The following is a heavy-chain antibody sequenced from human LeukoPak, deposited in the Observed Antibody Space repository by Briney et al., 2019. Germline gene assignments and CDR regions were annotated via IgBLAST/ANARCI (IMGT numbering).Heavy chain of an antibody. J-gene: IGHJ4*02. D-gene: IGHD6-13*01. CDR1: GGSIXXXX. Sequence: SETLSLTXTVSGGSIXXXXXXXIRQPPGKXXEWIGYIYYSGSTNXXXSLKSRVXISVXTSKNQFSLKLSSVTATDTAVYYCARSWTRYTPDYWGQGTLVTVSS. CDR2: IYYSGST. CDR3: ARSWTRYTPDY. V-gene: IGHV4-59*01.